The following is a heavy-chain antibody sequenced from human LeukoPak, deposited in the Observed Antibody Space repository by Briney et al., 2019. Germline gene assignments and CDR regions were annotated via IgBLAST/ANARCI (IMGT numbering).Heavy chain of an antibody. D-gene: IGHD3-22*01. CDR2: INPSGGST. V-gene: IGHV1-46*01. Sequence: ASVKVSCKASGYTFTCYYTHWVRHAPGQGLERMGIINPSGGSTSYAQKFQGRVTMTRDMSTSTVYMELSSLRSEDTAVYYCARAASRGYYYYVGYWGQGTLVTVSS. CDR3: ARAASRGYYYYVGY. J-gene: IGHJ4*02. CDR1: GYTFTCYY.